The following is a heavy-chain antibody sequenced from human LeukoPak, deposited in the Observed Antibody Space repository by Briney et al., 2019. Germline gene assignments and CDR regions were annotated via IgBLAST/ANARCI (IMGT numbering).Heavy chain of an antibody. CDR1: GGSISSYY. J-gene: IGHJ6*03. V-gene: IGHV4-59*01. CDR3: ARLHHDYGSGTYGGAYNYYMDV. Sequence: SETLSLTCTVSGGSISSYYWSWIRQPAGKGLEWIGYIYYTGSTSYNPSLQSRVTISVDTSKNQFSLRLNSVTAADTAVYYCARLHHDYGSGTYGGAYNYYMDVWGKGTTVTVSS. CDR2: IYYTGST. D-gene: IGHD3-10*01.